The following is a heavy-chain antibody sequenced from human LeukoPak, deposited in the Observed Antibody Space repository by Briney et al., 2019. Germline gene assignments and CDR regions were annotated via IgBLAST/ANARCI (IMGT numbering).Heavy chain of an antibody. Sequence: GGSLRLSCAASGFTFSSYAMSWVRQAPGKGLEWVSAISGSGGSTYYADSVKGRFTISRDNSKNTLYLQMNSLRAEDTAVYYCAKVPLLWFGELAYYFDYWGQGTLVTVSS. V-gene: IGHV3-23*01. CDR2: ISGSGGST. J-gene: IGHJ4*02. D-gene: IGHD3-10*01. CDR3: AKVPLLWFGELAYYFDY. CDR1: GFTFSSYA.